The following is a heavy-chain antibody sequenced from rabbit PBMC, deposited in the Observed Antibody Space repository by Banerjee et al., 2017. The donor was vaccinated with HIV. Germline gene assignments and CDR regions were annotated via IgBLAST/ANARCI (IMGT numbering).Heavy chain of an antibody. Sequence: QSLEESGGDLVKPGASLTLTCTASGFSFSSSYYMCWVRQAPGKGLEWIACIYAGSSGSTGYASWAKGRFTISKTSSTTVTLQMTSLTAADTATYFCARANGFPIWNLWGQGTLVTVS. J-gene: IGHJ4*01. D-gene: IGHD6-1*01. CDR3: ARANGFPIWNL. V-gene: IGHV1S40*01. CDR1: GFSFSSSYY. CDR2: IYAGSSGST.